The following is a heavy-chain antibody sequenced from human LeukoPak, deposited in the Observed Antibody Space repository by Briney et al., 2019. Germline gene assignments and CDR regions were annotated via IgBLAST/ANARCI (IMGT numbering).Heavy chain of an antibody. CDR2: IIPIFGTA. D-gene: IGHD5-24*01. CDR1: GGTFSSYA. CDR3: ASVDGYNYFDY. J-gene: IGHJ4*02. V-gene: IGHV1-69*13. Sequence: AASVKVSCKASGGTFSSYAISWVRQAPGQGLEWMGGIIPIFGTANYAQKFQGRVTITADESTSTAYMELSSLRSEDTAVYYCASVDGYNYFDYWGQGTLVTVSS.